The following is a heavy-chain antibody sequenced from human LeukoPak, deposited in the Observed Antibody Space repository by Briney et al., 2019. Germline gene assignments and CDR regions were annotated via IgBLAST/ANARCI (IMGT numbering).Heavy chain of an antibody. CDR3: ASTYCSSTSCALGFDY. D-gene: IGHD2-2*01. J-gene: IGHJ4*02. CDR1: GYTFTVYC. CDR2: INPNSGGT. V-gene: IGHV1-2*03. Sequence: VASVKVSSKASGYTFTVYCMHCVPQAPGQGLEWMGWINPNSGGTNYAQKFQGRVTMTRDTSISTAYMGLSRLRSDDTAVYYCASTYCSSTSCALGFDYWGQGTLVTVSS.